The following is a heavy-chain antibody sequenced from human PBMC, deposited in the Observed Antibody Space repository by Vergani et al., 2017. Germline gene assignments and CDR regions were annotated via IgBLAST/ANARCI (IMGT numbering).Heavy chain of an antibody. CDR3: ARHSTVEWLVKLGWIDP. Sequence: QLQLQESGPGLVKPSATLSLTCSVSGASIRSSNYYWGWIRQPPGKGLEWIAGIYYSGSTNYNPSLKSRVTISVDTSKNQFSLKLSSVTAADTAVYFCARHSTVEWLVKLGWIDPGGQGILVTVSS. CDR2: IYYSGST. CDR1: GASIRSSNYY. D-gene: IGHD6-19*01. J-gene: IGHJ5*02. V-gene: IGHV4-39*01.